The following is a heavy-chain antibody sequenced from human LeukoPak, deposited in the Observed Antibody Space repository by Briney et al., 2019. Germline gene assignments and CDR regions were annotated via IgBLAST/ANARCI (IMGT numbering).Heavy chain of an antibody. Sequence: GGSLRLSCAASGFTFSDYYINWIRQAPGKGLEWVSYISSSSYYTNYADSVKGRFTISRDNAKNSLYLQMNSLRAEDTAVYYCTRRAKYCSSTSSYEDAFVISGQGTMVTVSS. D-gene: IGHD2-2*01. V-gene: IGHV3-11*03. CDR2: ISSSSYYT. J-gene: IGHJ3*02. CDR1: GFTFSDYY. CDR3: TRRAKYCSSTSSYEDAFVI.